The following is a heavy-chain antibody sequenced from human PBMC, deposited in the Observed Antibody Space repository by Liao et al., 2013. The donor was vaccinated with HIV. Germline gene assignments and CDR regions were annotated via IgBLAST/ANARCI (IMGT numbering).Heavy chain of an antibody. J-gene: IGHJ6*03. CDR1: GGSFSGYY. V-gene: IGHV4-34*01. CDR3: ARGKASPQYYYMDV. Sequence: QVQLQQWGAGLLKPSETLSLTCAVYGGSFSGYYWSWIRQPPREGAWSGLGKVNHSGSTNYNPSLKSRVTISVDTSKNQFSLKLSSVTAADTAVYYCARGKASPQYYYMDVWGKGTTVTVSS. CDR2: VNHSGST.